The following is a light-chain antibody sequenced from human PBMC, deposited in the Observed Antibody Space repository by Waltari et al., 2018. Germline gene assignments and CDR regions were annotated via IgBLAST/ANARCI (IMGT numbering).Light chain of an antibody. V-gene: IGKV1-9*01. Sequence: DIQLTQSPSFLSASIGDRVTITCRASQGISSYLAWYQQKPGKAPQLLIYAASTLQSGVPSRFSGSGSGTEFTLTISSLLPEDFATYYCQQLNDYPLTFGGGTKVEI. CDR3: QQLNDYPLT. J-gene: IGKJ4*01. CDR2: AAS. CDR1: QGISSY.